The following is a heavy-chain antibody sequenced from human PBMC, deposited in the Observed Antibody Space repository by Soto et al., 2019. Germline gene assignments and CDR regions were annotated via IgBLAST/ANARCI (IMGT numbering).Heavy chain of an antibody. V-gene: IGHV4-59*08. CDR3: ARSKSTDIVVVPAAIPYFDY. CDR1: GGSISSYY. D-gene: IGHD2-2*01. J-gene: IGHJ4*02. CDR2: IYYSGST. Sequence: SETLSLTCTVSGGSISSYYLSWIRQHPGKGLEWIGYIYYSGSTNYNPSLKSRVTISVDTSKNQFSLKLSSVTAADTAVYYCARSKSTDIVVVPAAIPYFDYWGQGTLVTVSS.